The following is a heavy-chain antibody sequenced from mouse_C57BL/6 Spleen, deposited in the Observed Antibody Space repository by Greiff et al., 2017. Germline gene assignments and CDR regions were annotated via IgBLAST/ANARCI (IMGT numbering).Heavy chain of an antibody. D-gene: IGHD2-3*01. Sequence: VQLQQPGAELVKPGASVKLSCKASGYTFTSYWMQWVKQRPGQGLEWIGEIDPSDSYTNYNQKFKGKATLTVDTSSSTAYMQLSSLTSEDSAVYYCARLDGYYWYFDVWGTGTTVTVSS. J-gene: IGHJ1*03. V-gene: IGHV1-50*01. CDR2: IDPSDSYT. CDR3: ARLDGYYWYFDV. CDR1: GYTFTSYW.